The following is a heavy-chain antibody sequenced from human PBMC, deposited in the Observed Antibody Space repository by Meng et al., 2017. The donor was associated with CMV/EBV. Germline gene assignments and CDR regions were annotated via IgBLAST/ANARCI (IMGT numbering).Heavy chain of an antibody. J-gene: IGHJ6*02. CDR3: MGYCNGGSCYFYGMDV. V-gene: IGHV3-30*02. D-gene: IGHD2-15*01. Sequence: GESLKISCAASGFTFSSYGMHWVRQAPGKGLEWVAFIRYDGSNKYYADSVKGRFTISRDNSKNTLYLQMNSLRAEDTAVYYCMGYCNGGSCYFYGMDVWGQGTTVTVSS. CDR2: IRYDGSNK. CDR1: GFTFSSYG.